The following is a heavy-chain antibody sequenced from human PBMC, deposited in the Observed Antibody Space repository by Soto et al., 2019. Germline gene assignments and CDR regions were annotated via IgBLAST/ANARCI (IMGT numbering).Heavy chain of an antibody. Sequence: QVQLVQSGAEVKMPGASVKVSCKASVDTFTTYGISWVRQAPGQGLEWMGWISGYNDNTKYAQKFQGRVIMTADTSTSTAYLELRTRTSDDTAVYYCAREYCTSTSCYGVDYWGQGTLVTVSS. CDR3: AREYCTSTSCYGVDY. V-gene: IGHV1-18*01. CDR1: VDTFTTYG. D-gene: IGHD2-2*01. CDR2: ISGYNDNT. J-gene: IGHJ4*02.